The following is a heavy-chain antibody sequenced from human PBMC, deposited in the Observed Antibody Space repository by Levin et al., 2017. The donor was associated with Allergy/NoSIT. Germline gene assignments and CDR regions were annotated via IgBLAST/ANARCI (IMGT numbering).Heavy chain of an antibody. D-gene: IGHD6-19*01. CDR2: IYVGDSDT. CDR3: ARSPYTRGWAYQFDL. Sequence: KVSCKGSGYSFSTYWIGWVRQMPGKGLEWMGIIYVGDSDTVYSPALQGQVTISVDKSITTAYLQWNSLKASDTAMYYCARSPYTRGWAYQFDLWGQGTLVTVSS. V-gene: IGHV5-51*01. J-gene: IGHJ5*02. CDR1: GYSFSTYW.